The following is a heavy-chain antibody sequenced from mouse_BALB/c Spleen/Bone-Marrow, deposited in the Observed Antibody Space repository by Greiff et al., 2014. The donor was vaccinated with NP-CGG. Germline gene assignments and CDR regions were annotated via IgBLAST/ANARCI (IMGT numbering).Heavy chain of an antibody. D-gene: IGHD1-2*01. CDR3: SRITTATGATDY. CDR1: GFSLTSYG. Sequence: VQRVESGPGLVAPSQSLSITCTVSGFSLTSYGVHWVRQPPGKGLEWLGVIWADGSTNYNSALMSRLSISKDNSKSQVFLKMNSLQTDDTAMYYCSRITTATGATDYWGQGTSVTVSS. CDR2: IWADGST. V-gene: IGHV2-9*02. J-gene: IGHJ4*01.